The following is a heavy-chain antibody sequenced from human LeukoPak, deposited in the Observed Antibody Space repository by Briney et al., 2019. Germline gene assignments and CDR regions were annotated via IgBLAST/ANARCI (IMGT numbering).Heavy chain of an antibody. D-gene: IGHD3-3*01. V-gene: IGHV3-21*01. CDR3: VKGVGHFDFWSGYSR. Sequence: GGSLRLSCAASGFTFSSYSMNWVRQAPGKGLEWVSSISSSSSYIYYADSVKGRFTISRDNAKNSVYLQMNSLRAEDTAVYYCVKGVGHFDFWSGYSRWGQGTLVTVSS. CDR1: GFTFSSYS. J-gene: IGHJ4*02. CDR2: ISSSSSYI.